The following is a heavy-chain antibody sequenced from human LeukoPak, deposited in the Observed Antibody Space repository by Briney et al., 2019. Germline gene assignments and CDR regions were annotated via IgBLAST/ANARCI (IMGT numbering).Heavy chain of an antibody. V-gene: IGHV1-69*04. CDR1: GGTFSSYA. J-gene: IGHJ6*02. CDR3: ASFNSDIVVVPAAMTGMDV. CDR2: IIPIFGIA. Sequence: ASVKVSCKASGGTFSSYAISWVRQAPGQGLEWMGRIIPIFGIANYAQKFQGRVTITADKSTSTAYMELSSLRSEDTAVYCCASFNSDIVVVPAAMTGMDVWGQGTTVTVSS. D-gene: IGHD2-2*01.